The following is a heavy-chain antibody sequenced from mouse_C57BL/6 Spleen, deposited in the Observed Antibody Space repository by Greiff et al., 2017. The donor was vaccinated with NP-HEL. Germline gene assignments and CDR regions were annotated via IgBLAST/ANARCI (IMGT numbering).Heavy chain of an antibody. Sequence: QVQLQQPGPELVKPGASVKISCKASGYSFTSYYIHWVKQRPGQGLEWIGWIYPGSGNTKYNEKFKGKATLTADTSSSTAYMQFSSLTSEDSAVYYCARVYYYAMDYWGQGTSVTVSS. J-gene: IGHJ4*01. V-gene: IGHV1-66*01. CDR3: ARVYYYAMDY. CDR2: IYPGSGNT. CDR1: GYSFTSYY.